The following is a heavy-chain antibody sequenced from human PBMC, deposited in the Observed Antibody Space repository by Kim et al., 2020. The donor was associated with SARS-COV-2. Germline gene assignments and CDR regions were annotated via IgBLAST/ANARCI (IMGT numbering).Heavy chain of an antibody. Sequence: WGSLRLSCAASGFTFSSYAMHWVRQAPGKGLEWVAVISYDGSNKYYADSVKGRFTISRDNSKNTLYLQMNSLRAEDTAVYYCARGIVVVPAVCDYWGQGTLVTVSS. CDR2: ISYDGSNK. CDR1: GFTFSSYA. D-gene: IGHD2-2*01. V-gene: IGHV3-30*04. CDR3: ARGIVVVPAVCDY. J-gene: IGHJ4*02.